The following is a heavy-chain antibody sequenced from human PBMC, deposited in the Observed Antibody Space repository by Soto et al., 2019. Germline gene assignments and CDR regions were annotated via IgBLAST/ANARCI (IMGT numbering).Heavy chain of an antibody. CDR3: ARALMVRGVITPDYYHYGMDV. CDR1: GYSFTSYW. V-gene: IGHV5-51*01. D-gene: IGHD3-10*01. CDR2: IYPGDSDT. Sequence: GESLKISCKGSGYSFTSYWIGWVRQMPGKGLEWMGIIYPGDSDTRYSPSFQGQVTISADKSISTAYLQWSSLKASDTAMYYCARALMVRGVITPDYYHYGMDVWGQGTTVTVS. J-gene: IGHJ6*02.